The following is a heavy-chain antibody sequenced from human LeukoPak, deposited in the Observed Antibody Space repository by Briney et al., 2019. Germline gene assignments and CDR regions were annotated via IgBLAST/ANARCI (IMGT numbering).Heavy chain of an antibody. CDR1: GGSISSGGYY. V-gene: IGHV4-61*08. J-gene: IGHJ4*01. CDR2: IYYSGNT. D-gene: IGHD2-2*01. CDR3: ARWYCSSGTCYYLDY. Sequence: KPSETLSLTCTVSGGSISSGGYYWSWIRQHPGKGLEWIGYIYYSGNTDYNPSLKSRVTISVDTSKNQFSLNLNSLTAADTAVYYCARWYCSSGTCYYLDYWGHGTLVTVSS.